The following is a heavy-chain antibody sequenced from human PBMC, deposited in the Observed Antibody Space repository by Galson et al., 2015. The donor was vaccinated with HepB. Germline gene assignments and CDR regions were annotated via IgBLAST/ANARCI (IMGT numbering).Heavy chain of an antibody. J-gene: IGHJ4*02. CDR2: IRSKAYGGTT. CDR3: TRVITYNLFRSFGPNIDY. D-gene: IGHD3-16*01. CDR1: GFTFGDYA. Sequence: SLRLSCAASGFTFGDYAMSWVRQAPGKGLEWVGFIRSKAYGGTTEYAASVKGRFTISRDDSKSIAYLQMNSLKTEDTAVYYCTRVITYNLFRSFGPNIDYWGQGTLVTVSS. V-gene: IGHV3-49*04.